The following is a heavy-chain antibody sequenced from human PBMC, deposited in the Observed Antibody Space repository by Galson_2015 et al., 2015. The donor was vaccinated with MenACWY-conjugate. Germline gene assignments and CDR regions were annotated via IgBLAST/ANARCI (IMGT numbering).Heavy chain of an antibody. CDR2: INVGNGDT. Sequence: SVKVSCKASGYIFTSYAMHWVRQAPGQRFEWMGWINVGNGDTKYSQKFQGRVTITRDTSASTAYMELSSLRSEDTAVYYCARSNAAVGGYYYYYYMDVWGKGTTVTVSS. CDR3: ARSNAAVGGYYYYYYMDV. CDR1: GYIFTSYA. V-gene: IGHV1-3*01. D-gene: IGHD6-13*01. J-gene: IGHJ6*03.